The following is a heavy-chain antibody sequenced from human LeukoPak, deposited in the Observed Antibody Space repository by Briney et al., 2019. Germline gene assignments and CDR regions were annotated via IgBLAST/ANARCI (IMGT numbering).Heavy chain of an antibody. Sequence: PGGSLRLSCAASGFSFSDYYMSWIRQAPGKGLEWVSYISSRSSTIYYADSVKGRFTISRDNSKNTLYLQMNSLRAEDTAVYYCARDPFYCSGGSCYGYYFDYWGQGTLVTVSS. D-gene: IGHD2-15*01. CDR2: ISSRSSTI. V-gene: IGHV3-11*04. CDR3: ARDPFYCSGGSCYGYYFDY. J-gene: IGHJ4*02. CDR1: GFSFSDYY.